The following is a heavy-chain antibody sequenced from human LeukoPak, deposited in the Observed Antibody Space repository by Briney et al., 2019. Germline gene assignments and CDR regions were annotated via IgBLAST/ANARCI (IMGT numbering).Heavy chain of an antibody. CDR3: AKDQDIVDYYGMDV. D-gene: IGHD2-15*01. CDR1: GFTFDDYA. J-gene: IGHJ6*02. V-gene: IGHV3-9*01. CDR2: ISWNCGSI. Sequence: QPGRSLRLSCAASGFTFDDYAMHWVRQAPGKGLEWVSGISWNCGSIGYADSVKGRFTISRDNAKNSLYLQMNSLRAEDTALYYCAKDQDIVDYYGMDVWGQGTTVTVSS.